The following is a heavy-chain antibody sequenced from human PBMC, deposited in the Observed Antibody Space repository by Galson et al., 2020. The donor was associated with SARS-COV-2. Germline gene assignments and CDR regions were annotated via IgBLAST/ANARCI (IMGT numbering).Heavy chain of an antibody. J-gene: IGHJ3*01. V-gene: IGHV4-39*01. CDR2: VYYSGTT. Sequence: SETLSLTCTVSGGSITSSPSYWGWIRQPPGKGLEWVASVYYSGTTYYNPSLKSRLTISVDTSKNQFSLTLSSVTAADTALYYCERHMSGVTVTSAFHLWGQGTLVSVSS. D-gene: IGHD3-10*01. CDR3: ERHMSGVTVTSAFHL. CDR1: GGSITSSPSY.